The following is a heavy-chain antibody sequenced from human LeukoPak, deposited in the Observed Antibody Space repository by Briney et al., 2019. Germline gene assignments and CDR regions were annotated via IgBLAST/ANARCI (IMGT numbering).Heavy chain of an antibody. CDR1: GFTVSSNY. J-gene: IGHJ4*02. Sequence: GGSLRLSCAASGFTVSSNYMSWVRQAPGRGLEWVSLIYRGGTTYCADSVKGRFTISRDNSKNTLYLHMNILKAEDTAVYYCAKVKGLRGYSYGPLDYWGQGTLVTVSS. D-gene: IGHD5-18*01. CDR3: AKVKGLRGYSYGPLDY. CDR2: IYRGGTT. V-gene: IGHV3-66*01.